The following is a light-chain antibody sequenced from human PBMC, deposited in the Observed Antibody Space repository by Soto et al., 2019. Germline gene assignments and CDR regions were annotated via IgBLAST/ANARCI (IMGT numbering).Light chain of an antibody. CDR1: QSISSW. J-gene: IGKJ4*01. Sequence: DIQMTQSHSILSASVGDRVTITCRASQSISSWLAWYQQKPGKAPKLLIYDASSLESGVPSRFSGSGFGTEFTPTISSLQPEDFATYYCQQSYSTPLTFGGGTNVDIK. V-gene: IGKV1-5*01. CDR2: DAS. CDR3: QQSYSTPLT.